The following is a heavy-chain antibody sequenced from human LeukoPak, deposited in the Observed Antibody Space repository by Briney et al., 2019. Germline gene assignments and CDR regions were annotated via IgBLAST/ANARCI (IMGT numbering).Heavy chain of an antibody. CDR1: GFTFDDYA. J-gene: IGHJ4*02. V-gene: IGHV3-9*01. D-gene: IGHD3-22*01. CDR3: AKDFYYDSSRYFDY. Sequence: GGSLRLSCAASGFTFDDYAMHWVRQAPGKGLEWVSGISWNSGSIGYADSVKGRFTISRDNAKNSLYLQMNSLRAEDTALYYCAKDFYYDSSRYFDYWGQGTLVTVSS. CDR2: ISWNSGSI.